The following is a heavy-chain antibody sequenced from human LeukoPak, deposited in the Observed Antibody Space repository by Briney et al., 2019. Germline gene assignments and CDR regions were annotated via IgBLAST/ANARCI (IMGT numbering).Heavy chain of an antibody. CDR1: GFTFSSYV. D-gene: IGHD1-26*01. Sequence: TGGSLRLSCAASGFTFSSYVMHWVRQAPGKGLEWVAVISYDGSNKYYADSVKGRFTISRDNSKNTLYLQMNSLRAEDTAVYYCAKDRSPGSYYAHYYYYGMDVWGQGTTVTVSS. CDR2: ISYDGSNK. V-gene: IGHV3-30*18. CDR3: AKDRSPGSYYAHYYYYGMDV. J-gene: IGHJ6*02.